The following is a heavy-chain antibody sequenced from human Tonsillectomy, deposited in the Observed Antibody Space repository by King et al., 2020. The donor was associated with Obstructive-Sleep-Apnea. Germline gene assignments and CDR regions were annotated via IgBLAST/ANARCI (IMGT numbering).Heavy chain of an antibody. J-gene: IGHJ4*02. D-gene: IGHD3-10*01. Sequence: VQLVESGGGVVQPGRSLRLSCAASGFTFSSYAMHWVRQAPGKGLEGVAVISYDGSNKYYADSVKGRFTISRDNSKNTLYLQMNSLRAEDTAVYYCARNGWFGKLTPFDYWRQGTLVTLSS. CDR1: GFTFSSYA. V-gene: IGHV3-30*04. CDR2: ISYDGSNK. CDR3: ARNGWFGKLTPFDY.